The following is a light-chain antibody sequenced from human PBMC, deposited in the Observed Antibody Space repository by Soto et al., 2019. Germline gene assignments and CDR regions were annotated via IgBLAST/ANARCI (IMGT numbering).Light chain of an antibody. J-gene: IGKJ3*01. CDR2: GTS. CDR1: QSVSTSY. Sequence: DIVLTQSPGTLSLSPGERATLSCRASQSVSTSYLAWYQQKPGQAPRLLIYGTSRRATGIPDRFSGRGSGTDFTLTIRRLEPEDFAVYYCQQYSTSPPLFTFSPGTKVDIK. V-gene: IGKV3-20*01. CDR3: QQYSTSPPLFT.